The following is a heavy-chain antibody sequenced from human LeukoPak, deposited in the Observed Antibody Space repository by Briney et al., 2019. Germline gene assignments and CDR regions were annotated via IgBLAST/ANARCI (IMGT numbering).Heavy chain of an antibody. Sequence: PSETLSLTCAVYGGSFSGYYWSWIRQPPGKGLEWIGEINHSGSTNYNPSLKSRVTISVDTSKNQFSLKLSSVTAADTAVYYCAILIAVAGLGYFDYWGQGTLVTVSS. CDR3: AILIAVAGLGYFDY. CDR1: GGSFSGYY. V-gene: IGHV4-34*01. J-gene: IGHJ4*02. D-gene: IGHD6-19*01. CDR2: INHSGST.